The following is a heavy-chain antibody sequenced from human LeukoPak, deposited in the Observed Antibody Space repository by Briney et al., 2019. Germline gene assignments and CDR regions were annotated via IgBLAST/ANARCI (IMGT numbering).Heavy chain of an antibody. CDR2: IYYSGST. J-gene: IGHJ6*03. D-gene: IGHD6-13*01. V-gene: IGHV4-59*01. Sequence: SETLSLTCTASGGSISRYYWSWIRQPPGKGLERIGYIYYSGSTNYNPSLKSRVTISVDTSKNQFSLKLSSVTAADTAVYYCARWSSFYYYYMDVWGKGTTVTVSS. CDR1: GGSISRYY. CDR3: ARWSSFYYYYMDV.